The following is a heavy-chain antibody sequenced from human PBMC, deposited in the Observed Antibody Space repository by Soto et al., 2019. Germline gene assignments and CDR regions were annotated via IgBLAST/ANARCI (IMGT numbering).Heavy chain of an antibody. CDR3: ARKYSSGYYSEYFQH. D-gene: IGHD3-22*01. CDR1: GYTFTSYY. CDR2: INPSGGST. J-gene: IGHJ1*01. V-gene: IGHV1-46*01. Sequence: ASVKVSCKASGYTFTSYYMHWVRQAPGQGLEWMGIINPSGGSTSYAQKFQGRVTMTRDTSTSTVYMELSSLRSEDTAVYYCARKYSSGYYSEYFQHGGQGTLVTASS.